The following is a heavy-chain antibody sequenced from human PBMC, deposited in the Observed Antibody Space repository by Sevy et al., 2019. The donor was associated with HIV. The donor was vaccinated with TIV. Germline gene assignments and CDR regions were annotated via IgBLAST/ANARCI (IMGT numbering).Heavy chain of an antibody. V-gene: IGHV7-4-1*02. CDR1: GYTFTSYA. Sequence: ASVKVSYKASGYTFTSYAMNWVRQAPGQGLEWMGWINTNTGNPTYAQGFTGRFVFSLDTSVSTAYLQISSLKAEDTAVYYCAISPRRATIVVVVARYGMDVWGQGTTVTVSS. J-gene: IGHJ6*02. D-gene: IGHD2-15*01. CDR3: AISPRRATIVVVVARYGMDV. CDR2: INTNTGNP.